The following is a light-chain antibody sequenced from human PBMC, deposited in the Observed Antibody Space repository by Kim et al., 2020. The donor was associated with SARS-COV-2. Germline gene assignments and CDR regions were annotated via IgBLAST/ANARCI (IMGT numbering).Light chain of an antibody. V-gene: IGKV3-15*01. CDR1: QSVSNT. J-gene: IGKJ5*01. Sequence: SVSPGASATLSCRASQSVSNTLAWYQPKPGQAPRLLIYGASTRATGIPARFSGSRSGTEFTLTISSLQSEDFAVYYCQHYNNWPSFGQGTRLEIK. CDR2: GAS. CDR3: QHYNNWPS.